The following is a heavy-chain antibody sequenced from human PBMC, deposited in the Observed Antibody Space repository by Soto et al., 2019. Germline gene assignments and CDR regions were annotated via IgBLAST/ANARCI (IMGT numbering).Heavy chain of an antibody. Sequence: PGGSLRLSRAASGFTVSSNYMSWVRQAPGKGLEWVSVIYSGGSTYYADSVKGRFTISRDNSKNTLYLQMNSLRAEDTAVYYCARDLHSGSYYGAFDIWGQGTMVTVSS. CDR2: IYSGGST. CDR1: GFTVSSNY. V-gene: IGHV3-53*01. D-gene: IGHD1-26*01. CDR3: ARDLHSGSYYGAFDI. J-gene: IGHJ3*02.